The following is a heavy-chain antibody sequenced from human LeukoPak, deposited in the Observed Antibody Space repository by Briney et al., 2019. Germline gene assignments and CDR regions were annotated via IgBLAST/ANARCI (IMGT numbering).Heavy chain of an antibody. J-gene: IGHJ1*01. Sequence: GGSLRLSCAASGFSFSYYWMSWVRQAPGKGLEWVASIKPDGSEKYYVDSVKGRFTISRDNAKNSLYLEMNNLGAEDTAVYYCATKAYCGGDCHSRYFQHWGQGTLVTVSS. CDR3: ATKAYCGGDCHSRYFQH. V-gene: IGHV3-7*03. CDR1: GFSFSYYW. CDR2: IKPDGSEK. D-gene: IGHD2-21*02.